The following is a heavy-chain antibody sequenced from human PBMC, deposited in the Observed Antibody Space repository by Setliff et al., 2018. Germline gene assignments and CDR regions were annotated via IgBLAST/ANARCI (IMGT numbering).Heavy chain of an antibody. CDR2: IYSSGSA. J-gene: IGHJ3*01. Sequence: SETLSLTCTVSGGSISSGDYYWSWIRQPPGKGLEWIGYIYSSGSAYYNPSLKSRVTMSVDTSKNQFSLHLTSVTAADTAVYYCAREVGTSTSSDAFDVWGQGMMVTV. CDR1: GGSISSGDYY. V-gene: IGHV4-30-4*08. CDR3: AREVGTSTSSDAFDV. D-gene: IGHD1-26*01.